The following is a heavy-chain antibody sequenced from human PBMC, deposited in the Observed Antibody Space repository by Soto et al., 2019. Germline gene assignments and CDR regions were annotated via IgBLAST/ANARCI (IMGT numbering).Heavy chain of an antibody. CDR3: ARGGYCSGSSCYPSNPDY. V-gene: IGHV3-30-3*01. CDR2: ISYDGSNK. D-gene: IGHD2-15*01. Sequence: GGSLRLSCAASGFTFSSYAMHWVRQAPGKGLEWVAVISYDGSNKYYADSVKGRFTISRDNSKNTLYLQMNSLRAEDTAVYYCARGGYCSGSSCYPSNPDYWGKGTLVTLFS. J-gene: IGHJ4*02. CDR1: GFTFSSYA.